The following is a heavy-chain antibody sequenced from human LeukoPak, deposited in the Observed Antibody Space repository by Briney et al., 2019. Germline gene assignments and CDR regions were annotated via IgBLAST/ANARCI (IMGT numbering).Heavy chain of an antibody. V-gene: IGHV1-2*02. CDR3: ARELDGSGWSHLDY. J-gene: IGHJ4*02. D-gene: IGHD6-19*01. CDR2: INPNSGGT. CDR1: GYTFTGYY. Sequence: ASVKVSCKASGYTFTGYYMRWVRQAPGQGLEWMGWINPNSGGTNYAQKFQGRVTMTRDTSISTAYMELSRLRSDDTAVYYCARELDGSGWSHLDYWGQGTLVTVSS.